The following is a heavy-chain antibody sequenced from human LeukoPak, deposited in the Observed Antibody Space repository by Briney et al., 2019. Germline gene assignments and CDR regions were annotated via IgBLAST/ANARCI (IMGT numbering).Heavy chain of an antibody. J-gene: IGHJ4*02. CDR2: IGPGGGAT. Sequence: GGSLRLSCAASGFSFSDYHMNWVRQAPGKGLEGFSYIGPGGGATFFADSVKGRFTISTDSAKNSLYLQMNSLTADDTAVYYCASGRDILVAGPGGYFDYWGQGTLVTVSS. CDR3: ASGRDILVAGPGGYFDY. D-gene: IGHD6-19*01. CDR1: GFSFSDYH. V-gene: IGHV3-11*01.